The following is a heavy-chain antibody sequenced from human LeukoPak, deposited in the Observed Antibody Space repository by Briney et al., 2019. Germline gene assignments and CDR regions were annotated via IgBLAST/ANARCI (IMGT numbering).Heavy chain of an antibody. D-gene: IGHD6-13*01. J-gene: IGHJ6*03. CDR3: ARAPPYSSSWYVVYYYMDV. CDR1: GFTFSSYS. V-gene: IGHV3-48*01. CDR2: ISSSSSTI. Sequence: GGSLRLSCAASGFTFSSYSMNWVRQAPGKGLEWVSYISSSSSTIYYADSVKGRFTISRDNAKNSLYLQMNSLRAEDTAVYYCARAPPYSSSWYVVYYYMDVWGKGTTVTVSS.